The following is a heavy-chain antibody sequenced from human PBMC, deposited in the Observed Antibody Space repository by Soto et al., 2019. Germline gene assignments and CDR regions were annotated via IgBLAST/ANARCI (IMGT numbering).Heavy chain of an antibody. V-gene: IGHV5-51*01. Sequence: GESLKISCKGSGYSFTSYWIGWVRQMPGKGLEWMGIIYPGDSDTRYSPSFQGQVTISADKSISTAYLQWSSLKASDTAMYYCASQGLYYYDSSGYYPGAFDYWGQGTLVTVSS. D-gene: IGHD3-22*01. CDR2: IYPGDSDT. CDR3: ASQGLYYYDSSGYYPGAFDY. CDR1: GYSFTSYW. J-gene: IGHJ4*02.